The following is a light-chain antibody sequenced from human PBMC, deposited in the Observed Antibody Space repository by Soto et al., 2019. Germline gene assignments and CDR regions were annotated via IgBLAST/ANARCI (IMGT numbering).Light chain of an antibody. CDR2: QVS. Sequence: VLTQTPLSSPVTLGQPASISCRSSQSLVYSDGNTYLSWLQQRPGQPPRLLIYQVSNRFSGVPDRLSGSGAGTDCTLKISRVEAEDVGVYSCIQFSHFPRTVGQGTKLELK. CDR1: QSLVYSDGNTY. V-gene: IGKV2-24*01. CDR3: IQFSHFPRT. J-gene: IGKJ1*01.